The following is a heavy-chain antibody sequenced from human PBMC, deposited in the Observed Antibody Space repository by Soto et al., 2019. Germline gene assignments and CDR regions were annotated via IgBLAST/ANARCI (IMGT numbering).Heavy chain of an antibody. J-gene: IGHJ6*02. Sequence: SETLSLTCTVSGGSISDSYWSWIRQPAGKGLEWIGRMYISGSTNYNPSLKSRVTMSVDSSKNQFSLELSSVTAADTAVYYCARAPRGAIYFAMDVWGQGTTVTVSS. D-gene: IGHD3-10*01. CDR2: MYISGST. CDR1: GGSISDSY. V-gene: IGHV4-4*07. CDR3: ARAPRGAIYFAMDV.